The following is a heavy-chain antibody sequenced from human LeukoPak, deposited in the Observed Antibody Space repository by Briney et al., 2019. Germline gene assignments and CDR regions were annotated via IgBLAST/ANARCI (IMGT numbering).Heavy chain of an antibody. J-gene: IGHJ4*02. CDR1: GFTFSTYW. Sequence: GGSLRLSCAASGFTFSTYWMHWVRQAPGKGLVWVSHIKSDGSSTSYADSVKGRFTISRDNAKNTLYLQMNSLRAEDTAVYYCARDRGYTQDYWGQGTLVTVSS. CDR3: ARDRGYTQDY. V-gene: IGHV3-74*01. CDR2: IKSDGSST. D-gene: IGHD5-12*01.